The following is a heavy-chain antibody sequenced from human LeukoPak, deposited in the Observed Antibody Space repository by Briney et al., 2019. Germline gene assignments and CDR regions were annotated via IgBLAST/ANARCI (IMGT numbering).Heavy chain of an antibody. Sequence: GESLKISCEGSGYSFTSYWIGWVRQMPGKGLEWMRIIYPGDSDTRYSPSFQGQVTISADKSISTAYLQWSSLKASDTAMYYCARYKKVAGSYYFDYWGQGTLVTVSS. CDR1: GYSFTSYW. CDR2: IYPGDSDT. D-gene: IGHD6-19*01. V-gene: IGHV5-51*01. J-gene: IGHJ4*02. CDR3: ARYKKVAGSYYFDY.